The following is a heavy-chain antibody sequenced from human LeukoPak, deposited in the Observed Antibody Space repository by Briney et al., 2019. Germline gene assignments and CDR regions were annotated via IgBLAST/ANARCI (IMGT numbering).Heavy chain of an antibody. V-gene: IGHV3-30-3*01. J-gene: IGHJ4*02. CDR3: ARVPGYDSSGYFDY. CDR1: GFTFSSYA. D-gene: IGHD3-22*01. CDR2: ISYDGSNK. Sequence: GGSLRLSCAASGFTFSSYAMHWVRQAPGKGLEWVAVISYDGSNKYYADSVKGRFTISRDNSKNTLYLQMNSLRAEDTAVYYCARVPGYDSSGYFDYGGQGTLVTVSS.